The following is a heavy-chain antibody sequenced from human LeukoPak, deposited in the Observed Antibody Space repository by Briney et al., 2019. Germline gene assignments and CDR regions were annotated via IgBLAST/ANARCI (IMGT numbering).Heavy chain of an antibody. CDR2: IYYSGST. V-gene: IGHV4-39*01. J-gene: IGHJ4*02. D-gene: IGHD1-7*01. Sequence: SETLSLTCTVSGGSISSSNYYWVWIRQPPGQGLEWIGSIYYSGSTYYNPSLKSRVTISLDTSKNQFSLNLNSVTAADTTVYYCARHHHHWNWDYWGQGTLVTVSS. CDR3: ARHHHHWNWDY. CDR1: GGSISSSNYY.